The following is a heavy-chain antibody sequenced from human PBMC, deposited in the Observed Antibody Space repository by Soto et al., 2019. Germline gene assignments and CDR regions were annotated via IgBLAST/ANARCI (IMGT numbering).Heavy chain of an antibody. J-gene: IGHJ4*02. CDR2: IYSGGST. D-gene: IGHD3-22*01. V-gene: IGHV3-66*01. Sequence: GGSLRLSCAASGFTVSSNYMSWVRQAPGKGLEWVSVIYSGGSTYYADSVKGRFTISRDNSKNTLYLQMNSLRAEDTAVYYCARENYYDSSGYYLYYFDYWGQGTLVTVSS. CDR3: ARENYYDSSGYYLYYFDY. CDR1: GFTVSSNY.